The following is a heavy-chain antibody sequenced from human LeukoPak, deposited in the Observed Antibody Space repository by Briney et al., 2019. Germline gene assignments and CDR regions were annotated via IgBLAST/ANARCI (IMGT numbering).Heavy chain of an antibody. V-gene: IGHV4-4*07. CDR3: AREAPFITIFGVVTEETYYFDY. D-gene: IGHD3-3*01. CDR1: GGSISSYY. Sequence: PSETLSLTCTVSGGSISSYYWCWIRQPAGKGLEWIGRIYTSGSTNYNPSLKSRVTMSVDTSKNQFPLKLSSVTAADTAVYYCAREAPFITIFGVVTEETYYFDYWGQGTLVTVSS. J-gene: IGHJ4*02. CDR2: IYTSGST.